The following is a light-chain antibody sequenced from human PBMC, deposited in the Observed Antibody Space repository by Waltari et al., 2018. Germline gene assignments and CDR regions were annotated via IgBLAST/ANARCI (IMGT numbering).Light chain of an antibody. J-gene: IGKJ4*01. CDR2: DTA. Sequence: IVLTQSPATLSLFPGDRATLSCRASQSVRNYLAWYQQKPGQAPRLLIYDTANTATGIPVRFSGSGSGTDFTLTISNLEPEDFAVYYCQHRSVWPLTFGGGTKVEIK. CDR3: QHRSVWPLT. V-gene: IGKV3-11*01. CDR1: QSVRNY.